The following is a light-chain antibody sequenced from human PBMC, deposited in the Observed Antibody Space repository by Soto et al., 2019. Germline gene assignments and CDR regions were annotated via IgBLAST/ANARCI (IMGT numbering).Light chain of an antibody. CDR3: QQYDGRPRT. V-gene: IGKV3-15*01. CDR1: QTIGTD. Sequence: IVLTHSPTTLSLSQWASATHSCWASQTIGTDIAWYHQRSGQAPKLLIFDASIMDPTTPARFSGSVSGTEFTLTISSLESEDIAVYFCQQYDGRPRTFGQGTKVDIK. J-gene: IGKJ1*01. CDR2: DAS.